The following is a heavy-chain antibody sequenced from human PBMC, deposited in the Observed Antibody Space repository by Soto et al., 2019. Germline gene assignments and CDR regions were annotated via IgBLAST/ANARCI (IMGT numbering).Heavy chain of an antibody. J-gene: IGHJ4*02. D-gene: IGHD1-7*01. Sequence: GGSLRLSCAASGFTFNTYTMSWVRQAPGKGLEWVSGISGSCSTIYYADSVKGRFTVSTDNAKNTLYMQMNNLKVEDTAVYYWARDENYAFDYWGQGALVTVSS. V-gene: IGHV3-23*01. CDR1: GFTFNTYT. CDR2: ISGSCSTI. CDR3: ARDENYAFDY.